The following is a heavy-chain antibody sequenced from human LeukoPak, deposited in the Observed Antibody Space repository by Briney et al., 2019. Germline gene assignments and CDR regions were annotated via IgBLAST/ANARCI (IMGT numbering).Heavy chain of an antibody. CDR1: GFTFRIAW. Sequence: GGSLRLFCAACGFTFRIAWMSWVRDARGKGRAWVGRIKSKTDGGTTDYAAPVKGRFTISRDNSINTLYLQMNSLKTEDTAVYYCTTDGYYYDSSGYYPDYWGQGTLVTVSS. D-gene: IGHD3-22*01. CDR2: IKSKTDGGTT. V-gene: IGHV3-15*01. CDR3: TTDGYYYDSSGYYPDY. J-gene: IGHJ4*02.